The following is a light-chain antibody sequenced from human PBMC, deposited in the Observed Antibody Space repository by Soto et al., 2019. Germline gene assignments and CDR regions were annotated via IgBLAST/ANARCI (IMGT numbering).Light chain of an antibody. V-gene: IGKV1-27*01. CDR1: QGISDY. CDR3: QRYNSAPYT. J-gene: IGKJ2*01. Sequence: DFQMTQSPSSLSASVGDSVIITCRASQGISDYLAWFQQKPGKVPKLLIYAASTLQSGVPSRFRGSGSGTDFTLTISSLQPEDVATYYCQRYNSAPYTFGQGTKLEIK. CDR2: AAS.